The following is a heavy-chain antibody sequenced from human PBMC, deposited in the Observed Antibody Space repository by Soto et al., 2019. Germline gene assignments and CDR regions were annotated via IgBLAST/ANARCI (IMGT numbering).Heavy chain of an antibody. V-gene: IGHV3-74*01. Sequence: GGSLRLSCAASGFTFSSYWMHWVRQAPGKGLVWVSRINSDGSSTSYADSVKGRFTISRDNAKNTLYLQMNSLRAEDTAVYYCARGHSGYSSSWYPLSYYYYGMDVWGQGTSVTVSS. CDR1: GFTFSSYW. D-gene: IGHD6-13*01. J-gene: IGHJ6*02. CDR2: INSDGSST. CDR3: ARGHSGYSSSWYPLSYYYYGMDV.